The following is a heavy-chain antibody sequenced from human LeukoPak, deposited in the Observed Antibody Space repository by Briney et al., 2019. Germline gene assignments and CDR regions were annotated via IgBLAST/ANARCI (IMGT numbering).Heavy chain of an antibody. J-gene: IGHJ4*02. CDR3: ARAYKQLLDY. V-gene: IGHV4-31*03. CDR1: GGSISSGGYS. Sequence: SQTLSLTCTVSGGSISSGGYSWSWIRQHPGKGLEWIGYIYYSGSTYHNPSLKSRVTISVDTSKNQFSLKLSSVTAADTAVYYCARAYKQLLDYWGQGTLVTVSS. D-gene: IGHD6-13*01. CDR2: IYYSGST.